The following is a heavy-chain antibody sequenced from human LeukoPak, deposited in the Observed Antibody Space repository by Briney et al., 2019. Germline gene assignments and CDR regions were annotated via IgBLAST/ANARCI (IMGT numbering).Heavy chain of an antibody. CDR2: INHSGST. CDR3: AREGSGNTAMAAPDY. V-gene: IGHV4-34*01. J-gene: IGHJ4*02. CDR1: GGSFSGYC. Sequence: PSETLSLTCAAYGGSFSGYCWSWIRQPPGKGLEWIGEINHSGSTNYNPSLKSRVTISVDTSKNQFSLKLSSVTAADTAVYYCAREGSGNTAMAAPDYWGQGTLVTVSS. D-gene: IGHD5-18*01.